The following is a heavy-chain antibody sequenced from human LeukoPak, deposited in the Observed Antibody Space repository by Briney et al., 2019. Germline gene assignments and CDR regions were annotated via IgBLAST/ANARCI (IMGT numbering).Heavy chain of an antibody. CDR1: GGSFSGYY. D-gene: IGHD5-24*01. CDR3: ARALRRDGYNRGGPRSRFDAFDI. J-gene: IGHJ3*02. Sequence: PSETLSLTCAVYGGSFSGYYWSWIRQPPGKGLEWIGEINHSGSTNYNPSLKSRVTISVDTSKNQFSLKLSSVTAADTAVYYCARALRRDGYNRGGPRSRFDAFDIWGQGTMVTVSS. CDR2: INHSGST. V-gene: IGHV4-34*01.